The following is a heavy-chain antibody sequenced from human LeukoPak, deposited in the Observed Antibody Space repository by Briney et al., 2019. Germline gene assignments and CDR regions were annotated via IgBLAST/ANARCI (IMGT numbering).Heavy chain of an antibody. CDR3: AKVVPAAPYYGMDV. Sequence: PGGSLRLSCAASGFTFSSYAMSWVRQAPGKGLEWVSGLSGSGGSTYYADSVKGRFTISRDNSKNTLYLQMNSLRADDTAVYYCAKVVPAAPYYGMDVWGQGTTVTVSS. D-gene: IGHD2-2*01. CDR1: GFTFSSYA. J-gene: IGHJ6*02. V-gene: IGHV3-23*01. CDR2: LSGSGGST.